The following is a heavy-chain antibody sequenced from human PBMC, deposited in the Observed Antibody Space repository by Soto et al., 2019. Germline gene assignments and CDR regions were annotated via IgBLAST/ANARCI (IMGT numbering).Heavy chain of an antibody. Sequence: PSETLSLTCAVYGGSFSGYYWSWIRQPPGKGLEWIGEINHSGSTNYNPSLKSRVTISVDTSKNQFSLKLSSVTAADTAVYYCARGQTLYCGGDCYQVHFDYCGQGTPVTVYS. CDR1: GGSFSGYY. D-gene: IGHD2-21*02. CDR3: ARGQTLYCGGDCYQVHFDY. J-gene: IGHJ4*02. V-gene: IGHV4-34*01. CDR2: INHSGST.